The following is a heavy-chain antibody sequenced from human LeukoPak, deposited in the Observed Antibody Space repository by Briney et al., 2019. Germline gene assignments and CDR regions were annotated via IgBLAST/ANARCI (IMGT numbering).Heavy chain of an antibody. D-gene: IGHD5-12*01. CDR1: GFTFSSYW. CDR3: ARRTTIVATAPED. Sequence: PGGSLCLSCAASGFTFSSYWMSWVRHAPRQGLGWVANITQDGSEKNYVHSVKGPFTISRAKAKNLLYLQMNSLRAEDTAVYYCARRTTIVATAPEDWGQGTLVTVSS. V-gene: IGHV3-7*01. J-gene: IGHJ4*02. CDR2: ITQDGSEK.